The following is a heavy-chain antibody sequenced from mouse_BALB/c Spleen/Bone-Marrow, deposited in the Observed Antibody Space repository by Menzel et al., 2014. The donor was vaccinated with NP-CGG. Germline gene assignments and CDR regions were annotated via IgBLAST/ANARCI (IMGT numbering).Heavy chain of an antibody. CDR1: GFNIKDTY. Sequence: VQLQQPGAELVKPGASVKLSCTASGFNIKDTYLHWVKQRPEQGLEWIGRIDPANGNTKYDPKFQGKATITADTSPNTAYLQLSSLTSEDTAVYYCARWEYYAKDYWGQGTSVTVSS. J-gene: IGHJ4*01. CDR2: IDPANGNT. D-gene: IGHD4-1*01. V-gene: IGHV14-3*02. CDR3: ARWEYYAKDY.